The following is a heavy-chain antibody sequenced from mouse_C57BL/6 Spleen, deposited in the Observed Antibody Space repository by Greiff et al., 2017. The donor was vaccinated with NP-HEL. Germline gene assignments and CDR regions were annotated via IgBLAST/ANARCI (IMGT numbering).Heavy chain of an antibody. CDR2: INPSNGGT. D-gene: IGHD1-1*01. CDR1: GYTFTSYW. J-gene: IGHJ2*01. V-gene: IGHV1-53*01. CDR3: ARKLRTSDYFDY. Sequence: VQLQQSGTELVKPGASVKLSCKASGYTFTSYWMHWVKQRPGQGLEWIGNINPSNGGTNYNEKFKSKATLTVDKSSSTAYMKLSSLTSEDSAVYDCARKLRTSDYFDYWGQGTTLTVSS.